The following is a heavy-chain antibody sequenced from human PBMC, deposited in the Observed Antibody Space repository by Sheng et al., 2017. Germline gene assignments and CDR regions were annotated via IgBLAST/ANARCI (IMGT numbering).Heavy chain of an antibody. CDR2: VWNDGSQK. CDR3: ARDVWGSGTKYLDY. V-gene: IGHV3-33*01. CDR1: GFTFSTYG. Sequence: ESGGGVVQPGRSLRLSCAPSGFTFSTYGIHWVRQAPGKGLEWVAVVWNDGSQKYYSDSVKGRFTISRDNSRNTLYMQMNSLRAEDTAVYYCARDVWGSGTKYLDYWGQGTLVTVSS. D-gene: IGHD3-10*01. J-gene: IGHJ4*02.